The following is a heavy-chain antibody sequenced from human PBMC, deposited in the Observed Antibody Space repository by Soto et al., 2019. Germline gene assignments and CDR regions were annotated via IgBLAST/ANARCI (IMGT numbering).Heavy chain of an antibody. CDR1: GFTFSSYW. J-gene: IGHJ4*02. D-gene: IGHD3-10*01. Sequence: PGGALRLSCAASGFTFSSYWMSWVRQAPGKGLEWVADIKQDGSEKYYVDSVKGRFTISRDNAKNSLYLQMNSLGAEDTAVYYCASAICWRYDSGYYSLDSWGQGTLVTVSS. CDR3: ASAICWRYDSGYYSLDS. V-gene: IGHV3-7*05. CDR2: IKQDGSEK.